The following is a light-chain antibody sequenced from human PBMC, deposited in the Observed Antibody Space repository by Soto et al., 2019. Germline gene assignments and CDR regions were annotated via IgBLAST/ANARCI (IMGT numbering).Light chain of an antibody. Sequence: DIQMTQSPSSLSASVGDRVTITCRASQSISSYLNWYQQKPGKAPKLMIYAASSLQSGVPSRFSGSGSGTDLTLHISILHPEDFATYYCQRANSFPFTFGPGTKVDIK. J-gene: IGKJ3*01. CDR3: QRANSFPFT. CDR2: AAS. CDR1: QSISSY. V-gene: IGKV1-39*01.